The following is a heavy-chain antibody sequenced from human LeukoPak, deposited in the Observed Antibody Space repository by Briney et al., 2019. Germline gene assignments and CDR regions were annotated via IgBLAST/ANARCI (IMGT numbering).Heavy chain of an antibody. CDR1: GGSFSGYY. J-gene: IGHJ6*03. D-gene: IGHD4-17*01. Sequence: SETLSLTCAVYGGSFSGYYWSWIRQPPGKGLDWIGEINHSGSTNYNPSLKSRATISVDTSKNQFSLKLSSVTAADTAVYYCARADYGDSPSFYYYYYMDVWGKGTTVTVSS. CDR2: INHSGST. CDR3: ARADYGDSPSFYYYYYMDV. V-gene: IGHV4-34*01.